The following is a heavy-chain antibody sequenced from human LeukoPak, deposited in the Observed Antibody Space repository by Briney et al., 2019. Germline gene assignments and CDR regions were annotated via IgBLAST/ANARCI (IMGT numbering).Heavy chain of an antibody. Sequence: SSETLSLTCAVYGGSFSGYYWSWIRQPPGKGLKWIGEINHSGSTNYNPSLKSRVTISVDTSKNQFSLKLSSVTAADTAVYYCARGARTPSGYGSRTAGRANWFDPWGQGTLVTVSS. CDR3: ARGARTPSGYGSRTAGRANWFDP. CDR1: GGSFSGYY. CDR2: INHSGST. J-gene: IGHJ5*02. V-gene: IGHV4-34*01. D-gene: IGHD5-12*01.